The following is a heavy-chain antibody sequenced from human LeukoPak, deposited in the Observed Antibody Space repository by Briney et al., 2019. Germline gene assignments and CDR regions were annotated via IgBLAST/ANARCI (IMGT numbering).Heavy chain of an antibody. CDR3: ARANCSSTSCYLFDY. CDR1: GYAFTGYY. V-gene: IGHV1-2*02. J-gene: IGHJ4*02. Sequence: ASVKVSCKASGYAFTGYYMHWVRQAPGQGLEWMGWINPNSGGTNYAQKFEGRVTMTRDTSISTAYMELSRLRSDDTAMYYCARANCSSTSCYLFDYWGQGTLVTVSS. D-gene: IGHD2-2*01. CDR2: INPNSGGT.